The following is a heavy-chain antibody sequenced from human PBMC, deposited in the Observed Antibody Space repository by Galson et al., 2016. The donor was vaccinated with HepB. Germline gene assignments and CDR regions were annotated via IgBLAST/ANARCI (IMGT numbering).Heavy chain of an antibody. CDR2: IYSSGNT. CDR1: GGSISGYY. V-gene: IGHV4-59*01. J-gene: IGHJ4*02. CDR3: ARDSAARFDY. Sequence: SETLSLTCTVSGGSISGYYWIWVRQPPGKGLEWIGYIYSSGNTNYNPSLNSRHTISVDTSKNQFSLRLSSVTAADTAMYYCARDSAARFDYWGQGTLVTVTS. D-gene: IGHD6-6*01.